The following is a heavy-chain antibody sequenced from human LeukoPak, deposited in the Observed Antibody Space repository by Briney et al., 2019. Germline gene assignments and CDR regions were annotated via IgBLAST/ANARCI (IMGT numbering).Heavy chain of an antibody. V-gene: IGHV1-24*01. D-gene: IGHD3-22*01. J-gene: IGHJ1*01. Sequence: ASVKVSRKVSVYTLTELSIHWVRQAPGKGLEWMGGFDPEDGETIYAQRFQGRVTMTEDTSTDTAYMELSSLRSEDAAVYYCATVSYYYDSSGYQGYFQHWGQGTLVTVSS. CDR3: ATVSYYYDSSGYQGYFQH. CDR2: FDPEDGET. CDR1: VYTLTELS.